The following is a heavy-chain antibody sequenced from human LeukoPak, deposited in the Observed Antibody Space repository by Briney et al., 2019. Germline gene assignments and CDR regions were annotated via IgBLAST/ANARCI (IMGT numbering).Heavy chain of an antibody. D-gene: IGHD5-12*01. CDR3: ARGDDYKSNLFDY. Sequence: SETLSLTCTVSGGSISSYYWNWIRQPPGKGLEWIGYISYSGTTNYNPSLKSRVTISVDTSKKQFSLKLTSATAADTAVYYCARGDDYKSNLFDYWGQGTMVTVSS. CDR2: ISYSGTT. V-gene: IGHV4-59*01. J-gene: IGHJ4*02. CDR1: GGSISSYY.